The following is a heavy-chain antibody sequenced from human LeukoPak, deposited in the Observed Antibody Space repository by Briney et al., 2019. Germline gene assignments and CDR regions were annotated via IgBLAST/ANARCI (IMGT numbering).Heavy chain of an antibody. CDR3: AKDQKRAARPRDYYYYYYMDV. CDR2: IRYDGSNK. Sequence: GGSLRLSCAASGFTFSSYGMHWVRQAPGKGLEWVAFIRYDGSNKYYADSVKGRFTISRDNSKNTLYLQMNSLRAEDTAVYYCAKDQKRAARPRDYYYYYYMDVWGKGTTVTVSS. D-gene: IGHD6-6*01. V-gene: IGHV3-30*02. J-gene: IGHJ6*03. CDR1: GFTFSSYG.